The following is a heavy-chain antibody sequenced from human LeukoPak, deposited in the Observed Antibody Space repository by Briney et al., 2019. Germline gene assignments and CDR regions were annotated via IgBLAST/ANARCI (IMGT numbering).Heavy chain of an antibody. CDR2: INPSGGST. CDR3: ARELSGTSSRHFDY. CDR1: GYTFTSYY. V-gene: IGHV1-46*01. J-gene: IGHJ4*02. D-gene: IGHD2-2*01. Sequence: AASVKVSCTASGYTFTSYYMHWVRQAPGQGLEWMGIINPSGGSTSYAQKFQGRVTMTEDTSTDTAYMELSSLRSEDTAVYYCARELSGTSSRHFDYWGQGTLVTVSS.